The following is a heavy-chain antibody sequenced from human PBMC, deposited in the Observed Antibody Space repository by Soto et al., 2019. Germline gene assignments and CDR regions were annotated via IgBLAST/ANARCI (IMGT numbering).Heavy chain of an antibody. Sequence: VGSLRLSCAASGFTLSRYWVHWVRQVPGKGLVWVSRINPDGSTTNYADSVKGRFTVSRDNAKNTVYLHMNSLRAEDTAVYYCTRDTTGPDDHWGQGTLVTVSS. CDR1: GFTLSRYW. CDR3: TRDTTGPDDH. J-gene: IGHJ4*02. CDR2: INPDGSTT. D-gene: IGHD1-1*01. V-gene: IGHV3-74*01.